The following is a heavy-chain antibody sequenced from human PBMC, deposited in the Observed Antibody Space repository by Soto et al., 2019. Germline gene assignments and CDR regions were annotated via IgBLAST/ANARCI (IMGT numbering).Heavy chain of an antibody. CDR3: ARDRDPGYSGSRKGAFDI. J-gene: IGHJ3*02. D-gene: IGHD6-13*01. V-gene: IGHV1-69*01. CDR1: GGTFSSYA. CDR2: IIPIFGTA. Sequence: QVQLVQSGAEVKKPGSSVKVSCKASGGTFSSYAISWVRQAPGQGLEWMGGIIPIFGTANYAQKFQGRVTITADESTSTAYMELSSLRSEDTAVYYCARDRDPGYSGSRKGAFDIWGQGTMVTVAS.